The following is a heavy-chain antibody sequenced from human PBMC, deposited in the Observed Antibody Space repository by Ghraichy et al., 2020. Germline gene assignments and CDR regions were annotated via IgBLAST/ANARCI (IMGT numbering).Heavy chain of an antibody. V-gene: IGHV2-5*02. CDR1: GFSLSTSGVG. Sequence: SGPTLVKPTQTLTLTCTFSGFSLSTSGVGVGWIRQPPGKALEWLALIYWDDDKRYSPSLKSRLTITKDTSKNQVVLTMTNMDPVDTATYYCAHLRYQPLLWNLFDYWGQGTLVTVSS. CDR3: AHLRYQPLLWNLFDY. D-gene: IGHD2-2*01. J-gene: IGHJ4*02. CDR2: IYWDDDK.